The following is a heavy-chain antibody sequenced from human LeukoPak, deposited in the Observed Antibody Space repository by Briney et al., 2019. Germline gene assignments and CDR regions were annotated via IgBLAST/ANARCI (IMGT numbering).Heavy chain of an antibody. CDR3: AREFFGGRRSGPGSFDY. J-gene: IGHJ4*02. CDR1: GFTVSSND. V-gene: IGHV3-66*01. Sequence: PGGSLRLSCAASGFTVSSNDMSWVRQAPGKGLEWVSVIYDGGRTYYADSVKGRFTISRDNSKNTLYLQMNSLRAEDTAVYYCAREFFGGRRSGPGSFDYWGQGTLVAVSS. D-gene: IGHD3-3*01. CDR2: IYDGGRT.